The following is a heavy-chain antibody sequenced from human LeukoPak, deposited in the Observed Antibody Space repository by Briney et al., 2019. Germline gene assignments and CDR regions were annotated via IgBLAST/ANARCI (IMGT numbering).Heavy chain of an antibody. V-gene: IGHV4-30-2*01. CDR3: ARETGTVPFYNVLTGRQDFYYYYMDV. D-gene: IGHD3-9*01. Sequence: TSQTLSLTCIVSGGSISSSAYYLSWIRQPPGKGLEWIGYIYQSGSTYYNPSLKSRVTISIDRSKNQFSLNLSAVTAADTAVYYCARETGTVPFYNVLTGRQDFYYYYMDVWGKGTTVTVSS. CDR1: GGSISSSAYY. CDR2: IYQSGST. J-gene: IGHJ6*03.